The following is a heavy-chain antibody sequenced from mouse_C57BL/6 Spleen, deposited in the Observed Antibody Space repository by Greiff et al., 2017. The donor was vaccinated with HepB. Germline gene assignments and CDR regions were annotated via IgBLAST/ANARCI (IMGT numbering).Heavy chain of an antibody. J-gene: IGHJ4*01. Sequence: EVQRVESGGGLVKPGGSLKLSCAASGFTFSDYGMHWVRQAPEKGLEWVAYISSGSSTIYYADTVKGRFTISRDNAKNTLFLQMTSLRSEDTAMYYCARGTTVVVEAMDYWGQGTSVTVSS. CDR3: ARGTTVVVEAMDY. V-gene: IGHV5-17*01. CDR2: ISSGSSTI. D-gene: IGHD1-1*01. CDR1: GFTFSDYG.